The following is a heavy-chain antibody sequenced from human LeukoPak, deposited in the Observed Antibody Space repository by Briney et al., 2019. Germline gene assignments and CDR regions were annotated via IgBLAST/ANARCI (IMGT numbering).Heavy chain of an antibody. CDR3: ARVSRDFYSNYYYYGMDV. V-gene: IGHV3-7*01. D-gene: IGHD4-11*01. Sequence: PGGPLRLSCAASGFTFSSYWMSWVRQAPGKGLEWVANIKQDGSEKYYVDSVKGRFTISRDNAKNSLYLQMNSLRAEDTAVYYCARVSRDFYSNYYYYGMDVWGQGTTVTVSS. CDR1: GFTFSSYW. J-gene: IGHJ6*02. CDR2: IKQDGSEK.